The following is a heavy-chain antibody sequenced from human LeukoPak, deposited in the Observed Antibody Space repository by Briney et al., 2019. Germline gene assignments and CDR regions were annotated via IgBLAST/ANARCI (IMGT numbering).Heavy chain of an antibody. CDR2: IYYSGST. V-gene: IGHV4-59*12. Sequence: SETLSLTCTVSGGSISSYYWSWIRQPPGKGLEWIGYIYYSGSTNHNPSLKSRVTISVDTSKNQFSLKLSSVTAADTAVYYCARMIEVLLWFGEPSYFDYWGQGTLVTVSS. CDR1: GGSISSYY. CDR3: ARMIEVLLWFGEPSYFDY. J-gene: IGHJ4*02. D-gene: IGHD3-10*01.